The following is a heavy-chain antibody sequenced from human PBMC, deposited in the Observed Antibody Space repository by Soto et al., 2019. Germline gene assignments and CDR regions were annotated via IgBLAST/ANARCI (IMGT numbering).Heavy chain of an antibody. J-gene: IGHJ3*02. CDR1: GGSISSYY. D-gene: IGHD3-9*01. V-gene: IGHV4-59*01. CDR2: IYYSGST. Sequence: SETLSLTCTVSGGSISSYYWSWIRQPPGKGLEWIGYIYYSGSTNYNPSLKSRVTISVDTSKNQFSLKLSSVTAADTAVYYCARDNYDILTGYSYAFDIWGQGTMVTVSS. CDR3: ARDNYDILTGYSYAFDI.